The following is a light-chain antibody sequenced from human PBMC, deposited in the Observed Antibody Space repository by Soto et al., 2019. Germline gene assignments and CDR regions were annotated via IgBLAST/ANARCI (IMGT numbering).Light chain of an antibody. V-gene: IGLV1-44*01. Sequence: QSVLTQPPSASGTPGQRVTISCSGSSSNIGSNTVNWYQQLPGTAPKLLIYSNDQRPSGVPDRFSGSKSGTSASLAISGLQSEDEAHYYCAAWDGSLNGYVFGTGTQLTVL. J-gene: IGLJ1*01. CDR3: AAWDGSLNGYV. CDR2: SND. CDR1: SSNIGSNT.